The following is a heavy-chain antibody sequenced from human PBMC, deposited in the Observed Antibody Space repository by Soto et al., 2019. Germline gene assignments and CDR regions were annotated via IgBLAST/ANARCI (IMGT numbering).Heavy chain of an antibody. V-gene: IGHV4-59*01. CDR3: ARETIAAHSRISYNWFDP. CDR1: GGSISSYY. CDR2: IYYSGST. Sequence: PSETLSLTCTVSGGSISSYYWSWIRQPPGKGLEWIGYIYYSGSTNYNPSLKSRVTISVDTSKNQFSLKLSSVTAADTAVYYCARETIAAHSRISYNWFDPWGQGTLVTVSS. D-gene: IGHD6-13*01. J-gene: IGHJ5*02.